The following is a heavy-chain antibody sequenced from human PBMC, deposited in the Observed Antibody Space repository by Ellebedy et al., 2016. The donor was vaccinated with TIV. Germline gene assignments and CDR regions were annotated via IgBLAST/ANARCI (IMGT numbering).Heavy chain of an antibody. J-gene: IGHJ6*02. Sequence: GESLKISXAASGFTFSSYSMNWVRQAPGKGLEWVSYISSSSSTIYYADSVKGRFTISRDNAKNSLYLQMNSLRAEDTAVYYCAKSYCSGGSCYALVDYYYGMDVWGQGTTVTVSS. CDR2: ISSSSSTI. V-gene: IGHV3-48*01. CDR3: AKSYCSGGSCYALVDYYYGMDV. D-gene: IGHD2-15*01. CDR1: GFTFSSYS.